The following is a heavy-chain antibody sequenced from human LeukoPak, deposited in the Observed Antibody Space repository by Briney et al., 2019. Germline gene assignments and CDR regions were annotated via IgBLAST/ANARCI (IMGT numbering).Heavy chain of an antibody. Sequence: PSETLFLTCTVSGGSISSGGYYWSWIRQPPGKGLEWIGYIYHSGSTYYNPSLKSRVTISVDRSKNQFPLKLSSVTAADTAVYYCARDSSSGVQHWGQGTLVTVSS. CDR3: ARDSSSGVQH. CDR2: IYHSGST. J-gene: IGHJ1*01. V-gene: IGHV4-30-2*01. D-gene: IGHD6-13*01. CDR1: GGSISSGGYY.